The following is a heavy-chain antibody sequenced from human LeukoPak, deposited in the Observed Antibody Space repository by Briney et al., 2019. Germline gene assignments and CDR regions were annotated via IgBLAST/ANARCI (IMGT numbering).Heavy chain of an antibody. J-gene: IGHJ4*02. CDR1: GFTLSSYW. CDR2: IRYDGSNK. D-gene: IGHD3-9*01. V-gene: IGHV3-30*02. Sequence: QSGGSLRLSCAASGFTLSSYWMSWVRQAPGKGLEWVAFIRYDGSNKYYADSVKGRFTISRDNSKNTLYLQMNSLRAEDTAVYFCAQTFGGYYILTGSSFDYWGQGTLVTVSS. CDR3: AQTFGGYYILTGSSFDY.